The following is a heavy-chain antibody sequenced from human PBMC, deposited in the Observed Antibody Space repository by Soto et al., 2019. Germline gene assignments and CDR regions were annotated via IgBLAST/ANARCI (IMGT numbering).Heavy chain of an antibody. V-gene: IGHV4-34*01. D-gene: IGHD3-3*01. J-gene: IGHJ4*01. Sequence: QVQLQQWGAGLLKPSETLSLTCAVYGGSFSGYYWSWIRQPPGKGLEWIGEINHSGSTNYNPSLKVRVTISVDPPKNQFPRKRGFVTAAATAGYYCAGGRTKYYDFWGGYPIRTGYFASWGQEPWSPSPQ. CDR3: AGGRTKYYDFWGGYPIRTGYFAS. CDR2: INHSGST. CDR1: GGSFSGYY.